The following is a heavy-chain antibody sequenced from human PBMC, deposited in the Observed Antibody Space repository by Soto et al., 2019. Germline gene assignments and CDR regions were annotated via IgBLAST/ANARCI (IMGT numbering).Heavy chain of an antibody. J-gene: IGHJ4*02. CDR2: IKQDGSEK. CDR1: GFTFSSYW. D-gene: IGHD5-12*01. V-gene: IGHV3-7*03. CDR3: ANRGKWLHSRLLYFDY. Sequence: GGSLRLSCAASGFTFSSYWMSWVRQAPGKGLEWVANIKQDGSEKYYVDSVKGRFTISRDNAKNSLYLQMNSLRAEDTAVYYCANRGKWLHSRLLYFDYCGQGTLVTVYS.